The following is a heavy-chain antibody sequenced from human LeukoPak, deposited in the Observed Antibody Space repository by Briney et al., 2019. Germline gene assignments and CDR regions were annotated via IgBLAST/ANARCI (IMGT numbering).Heavy chain of an antibody. V-gene: IGHV3-7*01. J-gene: IGHJ6*02. CDR2: IKQDGSEK. Sequence: GGSLRLSCAASGFTFSGNWMSWVRQAPGKGLEWVANIKQDGSEKYYVDSVKGRFTISRDKAKNSVYVQMNSLRAEDTAVYYCARGRSMDVWGQGTTVTVSS. CDR3: ARGRSMDV. CDR1: GFTFSGNW.